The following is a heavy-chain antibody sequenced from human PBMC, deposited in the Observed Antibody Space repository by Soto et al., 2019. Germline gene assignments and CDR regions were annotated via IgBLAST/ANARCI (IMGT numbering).Heavy chain of an antibody. CDR1: GVTLSSYS. D-gene: IGHD6-6*01. J-gene: IGHJ6*02. Sequence: PGGSLRLSCVVSGVTLSSYSMNWVRQAPGKGLEWVSSISSSSSCIYYADSVKGRFTISRDNAKNSLYLQMNSLRAEDTAVYYCARDQRYSSSSGYYYYYGMDVWGQGTTVTVSS. CDR3: ARDQRYSSSSGYYYYYGMDV. V-gene: IGHV3-21*01. CDR2: ISSSSSCI.